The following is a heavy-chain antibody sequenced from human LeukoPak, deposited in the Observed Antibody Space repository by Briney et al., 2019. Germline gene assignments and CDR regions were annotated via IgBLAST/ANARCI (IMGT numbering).Heavy chain of an antibody. CDR1: GFTFSDYY. V-gene: IGHV3-11*04. CDR2: ISSGSGTI. CDR3: AREAIKDY. Sequence: GGSLRLSCAASGFTFSDYYMGWIRQAPGKGLEWVSYISSGSGTIYYADSVKGRFTIARDDAKNSLYLQMSSLRDEDTAVYYCAREAIKDYWGQGTLVTVSS. J-gene: IGHJ4*02.